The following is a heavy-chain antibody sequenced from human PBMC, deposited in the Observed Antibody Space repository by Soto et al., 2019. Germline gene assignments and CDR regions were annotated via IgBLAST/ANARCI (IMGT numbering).Heavy chain of an antibody. V-gene: IGHV3-23*01. Sequence: EVQLLESGGGLVQPGGSLRLSCAASGFTFSSYAMSWVRQAPGKGLEWVSGISGGGGTTYYADSVKGRFTISRDNSKNPLYLQMNRLRAEDTAVYYCARYSSGWMTDYWGQGTLVTVSS. J-gene: IGHJ4*02. CDR1: GFTFSSYA. CDR3: ARYSSGWMTDY. CDR2: ISGGGGTT. D-gene: IGHD6-19*01.